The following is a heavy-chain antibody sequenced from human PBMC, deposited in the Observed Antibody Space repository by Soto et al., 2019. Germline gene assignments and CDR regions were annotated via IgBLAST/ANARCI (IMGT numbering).Heavy chain of an antibody. CDR1: GFTFSDYY. J-gene: IGHJ4*02. Sequence: GGSLRLSCAASGFTFSDYYMSWIRQAPGKGLEWVSYISSSSSYTNYADSVKGRFTISRDNAKNSLYLQMNSLRAEDTDVYYCARSIDGYFDYWGQGTLVTVSS. CDR2: ISSSSSYT. V-gene: IGHV3-11*06. CDR3: ARSIDGYFDY.